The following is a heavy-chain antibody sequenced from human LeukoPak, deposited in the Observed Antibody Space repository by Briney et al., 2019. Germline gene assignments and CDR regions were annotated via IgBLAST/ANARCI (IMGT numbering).Heavy chain of an antibody. CDR1: GDTFNDYH. J-gene: IGHJ4*02. D-gene: IGHD1-26*01. V-gene: IGHV1-2*02. CDR2: VTPSSGWR. CDR3: ATLGVRESYWVFSR. Sequence: APVKVSCKAFGDTFNDYHVHWVRQVPGLGAQGLEWMGWVTPSSGWRRYSQRFQGRVAMTSDTSTNTVYMELTRLTSDDTGIYFCATLGVRESYWVFSRWGQGTLATVSS.